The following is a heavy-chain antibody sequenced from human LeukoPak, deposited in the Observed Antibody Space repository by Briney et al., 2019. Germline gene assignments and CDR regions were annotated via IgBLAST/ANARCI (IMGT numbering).Heavy chain of an antibody. CDR3: ARDSLGGRYDFWSGYSDAFDI. D-gene: IGHD3-3*01. V-gene: IGHV3-7*01. J-gene: IGHJ3*02. CDR2: IKQDGSEK. CDR1: GFTFSSYW. Sequence: GGSLRLSCAASGFTFSSYWMSWVRQAPGKGLEWVANIKQDGSEKYYVDSVKGRFTISRDNAKNSLYLQMNSLRAEDTAVYYCARDSLGGRYDFWSGYSDAFDIWGQGTMVTVSS.